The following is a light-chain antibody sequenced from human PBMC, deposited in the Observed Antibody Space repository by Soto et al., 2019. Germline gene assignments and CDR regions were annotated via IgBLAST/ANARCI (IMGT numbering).Light chain of an antibody. CDR2: NTN. CDR1: SGSVSINYY. J-gene: IGLJ2*01. V-gene: IGLV8-61*01. Sequence: QTVVTQEPSFSVSPGGAVTLTCGLTSGSVSINYYPSWYQQTPGQAPRTLIYNTNTRSSGVPDRFSGSILGNKAALTITGAQAEDESDYYCVLYMGSGISIFGGGTKLTVL. CDR3: VLYMGSGISI.